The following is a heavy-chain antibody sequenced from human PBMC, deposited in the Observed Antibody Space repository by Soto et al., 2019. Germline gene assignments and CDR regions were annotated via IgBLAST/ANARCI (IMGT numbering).Heavy chain of an antibody. CDR2: ISGNGAGT. CDR1: GFTFDSYA. CDR3: AKDTVGGYSFWSGYFSDGLDV. J-gene: IGHJ3*01. Sequence: EVKLLESGGGLAQPGGSLRLSCVGSGFTFDSYAISWVRQVPGKGLQWISAISGNGAGTDYAHSVKGRFTISRDNSKKTLHLQRNSLRAEDTALYYCAKDTVGGYSFWSGYFSDGLDVWGQGTMVTVSS. D-gene: IGHD3-3*01. V-gene: IGHV3-23*01.